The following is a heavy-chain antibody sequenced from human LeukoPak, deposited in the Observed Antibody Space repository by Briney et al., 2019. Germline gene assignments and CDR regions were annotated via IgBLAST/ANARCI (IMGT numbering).Heavy chain of an antibody. CDR1: GGSISSGGYY. CDR3: ASSLEWYGHDY. CDR2: MFYTGST. V-gene: IGHV4-31*03. D-gene: IGHD3-3*01. Sequence: PSETLSLTCTVSGGSISSGGYYWSWIRQHPGKGLEWIGYMFYTGSTYYNPSLKSRVTMSVDTSKNQLSLKVSSVTAADTAVYYCASSLEWYGHDYWGQGTLVTVSS. J-gene: IGHJ4*02.